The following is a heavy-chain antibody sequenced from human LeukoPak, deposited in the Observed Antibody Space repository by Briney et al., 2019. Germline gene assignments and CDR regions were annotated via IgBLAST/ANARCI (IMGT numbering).Heavy chain of an antibody. J-gene: IGHJ4*02. D-gene: IGHD6-13*01. Sequence: ASVKVSCKASGYTFTSYGISWVRQAPGQGLEWMGWISAYNGNTNYAQRLQGRVTMTTDTSTSTAYMELRSLRSDDTAVYYCARDAKIAAAGTGYCGYWGQGTLVTVSS. V-gene: IGHV1-18*04. CDR2: ISAYNGNT. CDR3: ARDAKIAAAGTGYCGY. CDR1: GYTFTSYG.